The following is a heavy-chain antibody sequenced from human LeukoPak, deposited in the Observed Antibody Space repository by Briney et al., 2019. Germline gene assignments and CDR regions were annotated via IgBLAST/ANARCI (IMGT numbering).Heavy chain of an antibody. CDR3: ARGRRLGYCSGGSCYPKSYYGMDV. J-gene: IGHJ6*02. CDR1: GGSISSSNW. CDR2: IYHSGST. D-gene: IGHD2-15*01. V-gene: IGHV4-4*02. Sequence: SGNLSLTCAVSGGSISSSNWWSWVRQPPGKGLEGIGEIYHSGSTNYNPSLKSRVTISVDTSKNQFSLKLSSVTAADTAVYYCARGRRLGYCSGGSCYPKSYYGMDVWGQGTTVTVSS.